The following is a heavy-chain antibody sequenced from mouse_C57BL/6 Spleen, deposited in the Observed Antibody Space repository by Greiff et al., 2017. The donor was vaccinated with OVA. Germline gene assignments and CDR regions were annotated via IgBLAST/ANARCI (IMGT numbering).Heavy chain of an antibody. D-gene: IGHD1-1*01. CDR3: TSDYYGSSSWYFDV. J-gene: IGHJ1*03. CDR2: IYPGNSDT. V-gene: IGHV1-5*01. Sequence: EVQLQQSGTVLARPGASVKMSCKTSGYTFTSYWMHWVKQRPGQGLVWIGAIYPGNSDTSYNQKFKGKAKLTAVTSASTAYMELSSLTTEDSAVYYWTSDYYGSSSWYFDVWGTGTTVTVSS. CDR1: GYTFTSYW.